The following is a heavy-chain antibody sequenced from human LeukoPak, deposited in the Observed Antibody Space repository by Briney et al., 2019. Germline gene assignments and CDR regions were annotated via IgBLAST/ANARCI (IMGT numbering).Heavy chain of an antibody. J-gene: IGHJ4*02. CDR2: ISYDGSNK. CDR1: GFTFSSYA. Sequence: PGGSLRLSCAASGFTFSSYAMHWVRQAPGKGLEWVAVISYDGSNKYYADSVKGRFTISRDNSKNTLYLQMNSLRAEDTAVYYCARDPQWELRGYFDYWGQGTLVTASS. CDR3: ARDPQWELRGYFDY. V-gene: IGHV3-30-3*01. D-gene: IGHD1-26*01.